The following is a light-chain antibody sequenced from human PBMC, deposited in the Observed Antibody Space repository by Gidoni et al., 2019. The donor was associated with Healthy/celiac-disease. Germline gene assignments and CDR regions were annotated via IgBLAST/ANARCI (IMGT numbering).Light chain of an antibody. J-gene: IGLJ3*02. CDR2: SNN. V-gene: IGLV1-44*01. Sequence: SVLTPPPSASGAPGPRVTISCSGSSSNIGSNTVNWYQQLPGTAPKLLIYSNNQRPSGVPDRFSGSKSGTSASLAISGLQSEDEADYYCAAWDDSLNGYWVFGGGTKLTVL. CDR3: AAWDDSLNGYWV. CDR1: SSNIGSNT.